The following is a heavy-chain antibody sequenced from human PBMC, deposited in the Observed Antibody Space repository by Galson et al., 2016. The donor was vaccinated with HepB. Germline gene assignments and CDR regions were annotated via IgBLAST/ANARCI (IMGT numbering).Heavy chain of an antibody. CDR2: ISSSSPYI. CDR1: KFTFSSYT. D-gene: IGHD2-8*01. Sequence: SLRLSCAASKFTFSSYTMNWVRQAPGKGLEWVSSISSSSPYIYYPDSVKGRFTISKDNAKNFLYLQMNSLRAEDTAVYYCARGGGNGVFDIWGQGTMVTVSP. CDR3: ARGGGNGVFDI. V-gene: IGHV3-21*01. J-gene: IGHJ3*02.